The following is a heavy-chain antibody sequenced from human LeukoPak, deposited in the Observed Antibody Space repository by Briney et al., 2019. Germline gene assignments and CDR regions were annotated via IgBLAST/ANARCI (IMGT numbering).Heavy chain of an antibody. D-gene: IGHD5-18*01. J-gene: IGHJ4*02. CDR1: GYTFTGYY. CDR3: ARADTAMVTNFDY. V-gene: IGHV1-2*02. CDR2: INPNSGGT. Sequence: ASVKVSCKASGYTFTGYYMHWVRQAPGQGLEWMEWINPNSGGTNYAQKFQGRVTMTRDTSISTAYMELSRLRSDDTAVYYCARADTAMVTNFDYWAQGTLVTVSS.